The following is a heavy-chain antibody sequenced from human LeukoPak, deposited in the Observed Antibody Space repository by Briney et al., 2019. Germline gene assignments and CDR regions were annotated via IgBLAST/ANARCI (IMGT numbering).Heavy chain of an antibody. CDR2: ISGSGGST. V-gene: IGHV3-23*01. J-gene: IGHJ4*02. CDR3: AKESKPYYYDSSGYDY. Sequence: GGSLRLSCAASGFTFSNYAMSWVRQAPGKGLEWVSAISGSGGSTYYADSVKGRFTVSRDNSKNTLYLQMNSLRAEDTAVYYCAKESKPYYYDSSGYDYWGQGTLVTVSS. CDR1: GFTFSNYA. D-gene: IGHD3-22*01.